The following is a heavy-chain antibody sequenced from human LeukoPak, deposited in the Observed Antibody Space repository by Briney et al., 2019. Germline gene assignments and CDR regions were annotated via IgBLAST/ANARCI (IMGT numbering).Heavy chain of an antibody. CDR3: VWGGVWGLSSNWLES. J-gene: IGHJ5*01. V-gene: IGHV3-13*04. CDR1: GFTFSSHD. CDR2: FIPAGDR. D-gene: IGHD7-27*01. Sequence: GGSLRLSCAASGFTFSSHDMHWVRQAAGKGLEWVSGFIPAGDRYYAESVKGRFTISRENAKSYLYLQLNMQRVGDKAVYECVWGGVWGLSSNWLESWGQGILVTVSS.